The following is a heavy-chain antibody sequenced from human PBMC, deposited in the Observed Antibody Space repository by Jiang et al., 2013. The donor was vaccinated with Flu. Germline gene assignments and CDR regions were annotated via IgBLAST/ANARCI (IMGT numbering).Heavy chain of an antibody. CDR3: AAYDDPREAFVHM. J-gene: IGHJ3*02. V-gene: IGHV4-4*07. CDR2: IHASGST. D-gene: IGHD4-17*01. Sequence: VQLVESGPGLVKPSETLSLTCTVSFGYISTYYWTWIRQPAGKGLEWIGRIHASGSTIYNPSLKSRVTMSVDTSKHQFSLQLSSVTAADTAVYFCAAYDDPREAFVHMWGQGTMVTVSS. CDR1: FGYISTYY.